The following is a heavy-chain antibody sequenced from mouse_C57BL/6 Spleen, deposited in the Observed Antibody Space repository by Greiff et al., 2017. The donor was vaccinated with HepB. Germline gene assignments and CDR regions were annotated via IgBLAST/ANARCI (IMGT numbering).Heavy chain of an antibody. D-gene: IGHD2-3*01. CDR1: GYAFSSSW. CDR2: IYPGDGDT. Sequence: QVQLQQSGPELVKPGASVKISCKASGYAFSSSWMNWVKQRPGKGLEWIGRIYPGDGDTNYNGKFKGKATLTADKSSSTAYMQLSSLTSEDSAVSVCAKVYDGYYGYAMDYWGQGTSVTVSS. V-gene: IGHV1-82*01. CDR3: AKVYDGYYGYAMDY. J-gene: IGHJ4*01.